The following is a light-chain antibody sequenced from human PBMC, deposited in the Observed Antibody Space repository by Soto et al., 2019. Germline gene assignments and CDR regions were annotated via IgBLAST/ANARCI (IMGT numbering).Light chain of an antibody. CDR2: KAS. Sequence: DIQMTQSPSTLSASVGDRVTITCRASQSISSWLAWYQQKPGKAPKLLIYKASSLESGVPSRFSGSGSGTEFTLPISSLQPDDFATYYCQQYNSYSMYTFGQGTKLEIK. CDR3: QQYNSYSMYT. J-gene: IGKJ2*01. CDR1: QSISSW. V-gene: IGKV1-5*03.